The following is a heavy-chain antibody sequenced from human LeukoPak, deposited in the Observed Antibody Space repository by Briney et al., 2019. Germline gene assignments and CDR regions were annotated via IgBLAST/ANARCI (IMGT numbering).Heavy chain of an antibody. CDR1: GFTFSTQG. D-gene: IGHD3-10*01. Sequence: GGSLRPSCAPSGFTFSTQGMHWVRQAPGKGLEWVALIWYDGSNKYYADSVKGRFTISRDNSKNTLYLQMNSLRVEDTAVYYCARDLRKGSYFDCWGQGTLVTVSS. CDR3: ARDLRKGSYFDC. J-gene: IGHJ4*02. CDR2: IWYDGSNK. V-gene: IGHV3-33*01.